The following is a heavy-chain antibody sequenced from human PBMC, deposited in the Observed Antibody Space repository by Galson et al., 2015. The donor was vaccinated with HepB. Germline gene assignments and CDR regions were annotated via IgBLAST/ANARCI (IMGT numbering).Heavy chain of an antibody. Sequence: SETLSLTCAAYGESFSGFYWNWIRQTPGKGLEWIGDVLHTGNTNYNPSLKSRVTISVDTSKSQFFLRLNSVTAADTAVYFCARAVRVPFGDVFSAPATLDYWGQGILVTVSS. V-gene: IGHV4-34*12. CDR2: VLHTGNT. CDR1: GESFSGFY. J-gene: IGHJ4*02. D-gene: IGHD3-10*01. CDR3: ARAVRVPFGDVFSAPATLDY.